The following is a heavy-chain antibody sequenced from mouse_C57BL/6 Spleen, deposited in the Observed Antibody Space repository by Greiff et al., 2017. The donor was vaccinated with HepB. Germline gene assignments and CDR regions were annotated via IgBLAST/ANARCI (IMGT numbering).Heavy chain of an antibody. J-gene: IGHJ1*03. D-gene: IGHD2-4*01. CDR1: GYTFTSYW. CDR3: AREEVYYDSHWYFDV. V-gene: IGHV1-59*01. Sequence: QVQLQQPGAELVRPGTSVKLSCKASGYTFTSYWMHWVKQRPGQGLEWIGVIDPSDSYTNYNQKFKGKATLTVDTSSSTAYMQLSSLTSEDSAVYYCAREEVYYDSHWYFDVWGTGTTVTVSS. CDR2: IDPSDSYT.